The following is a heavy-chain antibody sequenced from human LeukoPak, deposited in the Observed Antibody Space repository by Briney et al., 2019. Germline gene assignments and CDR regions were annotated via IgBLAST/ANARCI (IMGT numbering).Heavy chain of an antibody. V-gene: IGHV4-59*01. J-gene: IGHJ3*02. D-gene: IGHD5-18*01. Sequence: SETLSLTCTVSGGSISSYYWSWIRQPPGKRLEWIGYIYYSGSTSYNPSLKSRVTISVDTSKNQISLKLSSVTAADPAVYYCARDLGVMVRAFDIWGQGTMVTVSS. CDR3: ARDLGVMVRAFDI. CDR1: GGSISSYY. CDR2: IYYSGST.